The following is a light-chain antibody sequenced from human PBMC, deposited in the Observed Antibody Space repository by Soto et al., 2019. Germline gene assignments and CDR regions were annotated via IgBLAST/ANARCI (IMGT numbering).Light chain of an antibody. CDR2: GAS. Sequence: EIVLTQSPGTLSLSPGERATLSCRASQNTGNIYLAWYQQKPGQAPRLLIYGASTRATGIPDRFSGSGSGTDFTLTITRLEPEDFAVYYCQLYGSSPRAFGQGTKVDIK. CDR3: QLYGSSPRA. CDR1: QNTGNIY. J-gene: IGKJ1*01. V-gene: IGKV3-20*01.